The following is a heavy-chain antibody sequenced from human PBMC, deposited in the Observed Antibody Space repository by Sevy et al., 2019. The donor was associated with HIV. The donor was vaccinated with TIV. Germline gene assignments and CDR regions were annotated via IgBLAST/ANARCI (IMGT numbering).Heavy chain of an antibody. Sequence: SETLSLTCTVSGGSITSLYWNWLRQPPGKGLEWIAYIYYNGHINYNPSPKSRVTLSLDTAKNQFSLRLSSVTAADTAMYYCAGENAWGRGYSWGQGTLVTVSS. CDR3: AGENAWGRGYS. D-gene: IGHD1-26*01. J-gene: IGHJ4*02. CDR2: IYYNGHI. V-gene: IGHV4-59*08. CDR1: GGSITSLY.